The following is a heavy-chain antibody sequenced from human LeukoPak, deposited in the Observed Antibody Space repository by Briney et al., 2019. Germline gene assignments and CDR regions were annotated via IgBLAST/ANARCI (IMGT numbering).Heavy chain of an antibody. J-gene: IGHJ4*02. CDR2: ISGSGGST. V-gene: IGHV3-23*01. CDR1: GDSISRSTYY. Sequence: ETLSLTCTVSGDSISRSTYYWGWIRQPPGKGLEWVSAISGSGGSTYYADSVKGRFTISRDNSKDTLYLQMNSLRAEDTAVYYCAKSLGSSWPFDYWGQGTLVTVSS. D-gene: IGHD6-13*01. CDR3: AKSLGSSWPFDY.